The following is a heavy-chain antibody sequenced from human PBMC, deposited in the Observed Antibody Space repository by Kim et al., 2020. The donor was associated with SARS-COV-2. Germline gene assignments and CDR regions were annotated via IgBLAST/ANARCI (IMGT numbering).Heavy chain of an antibody. CDR3: ARSTGDYYGSGSYFVY. V-gene: IGHV4-59*10. J-gene: IGHJ4*02. Sequence: SLKSRVTMSVDTSKNQFSLKLGSVTAADTAVYYCARSTGDYYGSGSYFVYWGQGTLVTVSS. D-gene: IGHD3-10*01.